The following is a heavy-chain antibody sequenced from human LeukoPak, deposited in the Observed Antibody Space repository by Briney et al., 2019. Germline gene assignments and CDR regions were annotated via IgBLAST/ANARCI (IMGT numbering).Heavy chain of an antibody. CDR3: SRGIRTVANTVAFDI. V-gene: IGHV3-74*01. Sequence: GGSLRLSCTASGFTLSSYLMHWVRQAPGQGLVWVSRINSDGSGTIYAVSVKGRFTISRDNAKNTLYLQMNSLRAEDTAVYYCSRGIRTVANTVAFDIWGQGAMVTVSS. J-gene: IGHJ3*02. D-gene: IGHD5-12*01. CDR1: GFTLSSYL. CDR2: INSDGSGT.